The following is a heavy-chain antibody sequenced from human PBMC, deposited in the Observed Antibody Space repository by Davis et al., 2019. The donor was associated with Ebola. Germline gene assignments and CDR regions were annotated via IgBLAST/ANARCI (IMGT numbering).Heavy chain of an antibody. J-gene: IGHJ6*04. V-gene: IGHV3-23*01. CDR3: ARSGLSFGVVKYHYGMDV. D-gene: IGHD3-3*01. CDR2: ISGSGGTT. Sequence: GESLKISCAASGFTFSKYAMSWVRQAPGKGLEWVSAISGSGGTTYYAGSVKGRFTVSRDNSKKTMYLQMNSLRAEDTAVYYCARSGLSFGVVKYHYGMDVWGKGTTVTVSS. CDR1: GFTFSKYA.